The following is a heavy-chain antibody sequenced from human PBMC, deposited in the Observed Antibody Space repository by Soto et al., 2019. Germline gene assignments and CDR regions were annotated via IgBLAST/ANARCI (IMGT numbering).Heavy chain of an antibody. Sequence: EVQVVESGGGLVQPGGSLKLSCAGSGFIFSDSVIEWVRQASGGGLEWVGRIKTKADNYATAYAASVKGRFTIFRDDSMNMAYLQMNNLKTDDTAVYYCEGRDFTTSSQVEDYWGQGTLVSVSS. CDR2: IKTKADNYAT. CDR1: GFIFSDSV. J-gene: IGHJ4*02. D-gene: IGHD3-22*01. CDR3: EGRDFTTSSQVEDY. V-gene: IGHV3-73*02.